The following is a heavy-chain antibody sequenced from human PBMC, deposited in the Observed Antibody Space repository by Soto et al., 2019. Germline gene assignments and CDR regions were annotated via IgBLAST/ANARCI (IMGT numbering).Heavy chain of an antibody. CDR2: INHSGST. V-gene: IGHV4-34*01. Sequence: PSETLSLTCAVYGGSFSHYFWSWVRHPPGKGLEWIGEINHSGSTNYNPSLKSRVAISIDTSKNQFSLRLSSVTAADTAMYYCARIVSSGSYFPFDYWGQGTVVTVSS. CDR3: ARIVSSGSYFPFDY. D-gene: IGHD3-10*01. J-gene: IGHJ4*02. CDR1: GGSFSHYF.